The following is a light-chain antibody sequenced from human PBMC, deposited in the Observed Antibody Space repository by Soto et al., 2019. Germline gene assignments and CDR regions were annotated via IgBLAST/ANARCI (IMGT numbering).Light chain of an antibody. CDR1: SSNIGSNH. V-gene: IGLV1-47*01. CDR2: RRD. Sequence: QSVLTQPPSASGTPGQKVTISCSGSSSNIGSNHVYWYQQFPGSAPRLLIYRRDQRPSGVPDRFCDSKSGTSASLAISGLQSEDEADYYCAAWDDSLSALLFGGGTKLTVL. CDR3: AAWDDSLSALL. J-gene: IGLJ2*01.